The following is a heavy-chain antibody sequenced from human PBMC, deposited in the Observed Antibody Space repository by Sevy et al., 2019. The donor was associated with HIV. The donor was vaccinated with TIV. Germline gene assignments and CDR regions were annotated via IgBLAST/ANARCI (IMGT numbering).Heavy chain of an antibody. D-gene: IGHD3-22*01. CDR1: GFTFSSYA. CDR3: ARDRYDSSGYYSFFDY. Sequence: GESLKISCAASGFTFSSYAMHWVRQAPGKGLEWVALISYHGSNKYYADSVKGRFTISRDNSKNTLYLQINSLRAEDTAGYYCARDRYDSSGYYSFFDYWGQGTLVTVSS. J-gene: IGHJ4*02. CDR2: ISYHGSNK. V-gene: IGHV3-30*04.